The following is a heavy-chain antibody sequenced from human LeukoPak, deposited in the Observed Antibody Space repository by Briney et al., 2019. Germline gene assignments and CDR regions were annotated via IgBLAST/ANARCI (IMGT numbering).Heavy chain of an antibody. CDR2: IYYSGTT. V-gene: IGHV4-59*01. D-gene: IGHD3-10*01. J-gene: IGHJ6*03. CDR1: GGSISPYY. CDR3: ARNYGSGSYYSYYYMDV. Sequence: SETLSLTCTGSGGSISPYYWSWIRQPPGKGLEWIGYIYYSGTTNYSPSLKSRVTISVDTSKKQISLKLSSVTAADTAVYYCARNYGSGSYYSYYYMDVWGKGTTVTVSS.